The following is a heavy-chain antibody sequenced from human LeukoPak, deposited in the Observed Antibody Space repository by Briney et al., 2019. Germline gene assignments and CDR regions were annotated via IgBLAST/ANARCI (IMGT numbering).Heavy chain of an antibody. D-gene: IGHD3-3*01. CDR3: AREATIFGVELSQVVVDY. V-gene: IGHV3-11*04. Sequence: AGGSLRLSCAASGFTFSVYYMSWIRQAPGKGLEWVSYISSSGSTIYYADSVKGRFTISRDNAKNSLYLQMNSLRAEDTAVYYCAREATIFGVELSQVVVDYWGQGTLVTVSS. CDR2: ISSSGSTI. CDR1: GFTFSVYY. J-gene: IGHJ4*02.